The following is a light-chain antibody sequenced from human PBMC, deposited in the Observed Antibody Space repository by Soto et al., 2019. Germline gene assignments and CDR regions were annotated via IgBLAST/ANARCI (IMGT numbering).Light chain of an antibody. J-gene: IGKJ4*01. CDR3: QQYGSSHLFT. V-gene: IGKV3D-20*01. Sequence: TKSAAALSLTPGERATLSCGASRSVSSSYLACYQQKPGLAPRLLIYDASSRATGIPDWFSGSGSGTDFTLTISSLEHEDVAVYYCQQYGSSHLFTFGEGTKVDIK. CDR1: RSVSSSY. CDR2: DAS.